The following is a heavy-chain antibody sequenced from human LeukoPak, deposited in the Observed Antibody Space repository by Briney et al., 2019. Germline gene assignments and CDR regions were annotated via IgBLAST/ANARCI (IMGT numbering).Heavy chain of an antibody. J-gene: IGHJ6*03. D-gene: IGHD5-24*01. CDR3: ARGPRDGYNYYYYYYMDV. CDR1: GFTFSSYW. Sequence: GGSLRLSCAASGFTFSSYWMHWVRPAPGKGLVWVSRINSDGSSTSYADSVKGRFTISRDNAKNTLYLQMNSLRAEDTAVYYCARGPRDGYNYYYYYYMDVWGKGTTVTVSS. V-gene: IGHV3-74*01. CDR2: INSDGSST.